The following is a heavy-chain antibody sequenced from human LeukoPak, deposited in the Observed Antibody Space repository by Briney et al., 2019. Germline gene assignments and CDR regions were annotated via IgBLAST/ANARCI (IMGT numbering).Heavy chain of an antibody. CDR3: ARLYRAFDY. Sequence: ASVKVSCKSSGYRLTHYAMNWVRQGPGQGLEWMGWINTNTGNSTYAQGFAGRFVFSLDTSVSTAYLQISSLEAEDTAIYYCARLYRAFDYWGQGTLVIVSS. V-gene: IGHV7-4-1*02. D-gene: IGHD2-2*02. CDR2: INTNTGNS. CDR1: GYRLTHYA. J-gene: IGHJ4*02.